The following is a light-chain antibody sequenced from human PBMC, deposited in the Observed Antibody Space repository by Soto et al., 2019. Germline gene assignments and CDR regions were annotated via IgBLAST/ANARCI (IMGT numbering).Light chain of an antibody. V-gene: IGKV3-15*01. J-gene: IGKJ1*01. CDR1: QSISSS. CDR3: QQYYNWRPR. Sequence: VVSQSAATLSVSPGDTATLSCRASQSISSSLAWYQQKPGQPPRLLIYAASTRATGVPARFSGSGSGTEFTLTISRLQSEDFAVYYCQQYYNWRPRFGQGTKVDIK. CDR2: AAS.